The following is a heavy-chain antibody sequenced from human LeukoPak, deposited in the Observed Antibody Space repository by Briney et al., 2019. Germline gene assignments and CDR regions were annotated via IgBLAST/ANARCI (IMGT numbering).Heavy chain of an antibody. CDR3: ARDRYYYDSSALRFDY. V-gene: IGHV4-39*07. J-gene: IGHJ4*02. CDR1: GGSISSSSYY. CDR2: IYTSGST. Sequence: SETLSLTCTVSGGSISSSSYYWGWIRQPPGKGLEWIGRIYTSGSTNYNPSLKSRVTMSVDTSKNQFSLKLSSVTAADTAVYYCARDRYYYDSSALRFDYWGQGTLVTVSS. D-gene: IGHD3-22*01.